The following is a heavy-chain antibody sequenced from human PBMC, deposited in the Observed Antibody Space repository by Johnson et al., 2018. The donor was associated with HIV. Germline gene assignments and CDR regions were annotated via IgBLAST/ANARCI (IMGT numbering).Heavy chain of an antibody. V-gene: IGHV3-7*01. Sequence: VQLVESGGGVVQPGRSLGLPCAASGFTFSSYWMSWVRQAPGKGLEWVANIKQDGSEKYYVDSVKGRFTISRDNSKNSLYLQMNSLRAEDTAVYYCARTRLELSSGYPDAFDIGGKGRMVTCSS. CDR3: ARTRLELSSGYPDAFDI. CDR1: GFTFSSYW. J-gene: IGHJ3*02. D-gene: IGHD3-22*01. CDR2: IKQDGSEK.